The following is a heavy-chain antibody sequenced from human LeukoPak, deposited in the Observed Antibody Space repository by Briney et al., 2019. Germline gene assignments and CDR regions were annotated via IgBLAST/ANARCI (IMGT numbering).Heavy chain of an antibody. D-gene: IGHD3-22*01. Sequence: ASVKVSCKASGYTFTSYYMHWVRQAPGQGLEWMGIINPSGGSTSYAQKFQGRVTMTRDMSTSTVYMELSSLRSEDTAVYYCARDHYDSSGFTRNFDYWGQGTLVTVSS. CDR3: ARDHYDSSGFTRNFDY. CDR1: GYTFTSYY. CDR2: INPSGGST. J-gene: IGHJ4*02. V-gene: IGHV1-46*01.